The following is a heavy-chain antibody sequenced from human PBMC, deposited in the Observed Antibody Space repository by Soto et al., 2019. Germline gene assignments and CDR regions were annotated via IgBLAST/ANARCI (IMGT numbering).Heavy chain of an antibody. Sequence: PSQTLSLTCAISGDSVSSHSAAWNWIRQSPSRGLEWLGRTYYRSKWYNDYAVSVKSRITINPDTSKNQFSLQLNSVTPEDTAVYYCARAEYCTNGVCFHFDYWGQGTLVTVSS. J-gene: IGHJ4*02. CDR3: ARAEYCTNGVCFHFDY. V-gene: IGHV6-1*01. D-gene: IGHD2-8*01. CDR2: TYYRSKWYN. CDR1: GDSVSSHSAA.